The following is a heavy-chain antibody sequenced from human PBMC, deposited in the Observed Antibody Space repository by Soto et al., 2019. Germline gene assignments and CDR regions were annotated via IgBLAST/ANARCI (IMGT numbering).Heavy chain of an antibody. J-gene: IGHJ5*02. D-gene: IGHD3-10*01. CDR2: IYSSGST. Sequence: SETLSLTCTVSGASISSYYWSWIRQPPGKGLEWIGYIYSSGSTNYNPSLNSRFTISVDTSKSQFSLKLSSVPAAAPAVYYGARHLGSYWLDPWGKGTLVTVSS. CDR3: ARHLGSYWLDP. V-gene: IGHV4-59*08. CDR1: GASISSYY.